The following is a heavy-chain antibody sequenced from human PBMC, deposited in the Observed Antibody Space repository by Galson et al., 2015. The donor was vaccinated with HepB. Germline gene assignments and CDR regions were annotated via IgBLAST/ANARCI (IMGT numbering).Heavy chain of an antibody. CDR1: GYTFTSYY. D-gene: IGHD5-18*01. CDR2: INPSGGST. Sequence: VKVSCKASGYTFTSYYMHWVRQAPGQGLGWMGIINPSGGSTSYAQKFQGRVTMTRDTSTSTVYMELSSLRSEDTAVYYCARGGYSYGRRYYYMDVWGKGTTVTVSS. J-gene: IGHJ6*03. V-gene: IGHV1-46*03. CDR3: ARGGYSYGRRYYYMDV.